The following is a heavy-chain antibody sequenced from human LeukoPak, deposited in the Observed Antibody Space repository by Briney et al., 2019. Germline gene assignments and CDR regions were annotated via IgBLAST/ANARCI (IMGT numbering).Heavy chain of an antibody. J-gene: IGHJ4*02. CDR2: ISSNGDNT. V-gene: IGHV3-64D*06. Sequence: GGTLRLSCSVSGFTFSTDVMHWVRQAPGKGLEYVSAISSNGDNTYYADSVKGRFTISRDNSKNTLYLQMSSLRADDTVVYYCVRGSGYWGQGTLVTVSS. CDR1: GFTFSTDV. CDR3: VRGSGY. D-gene: IGHD3-10*01.